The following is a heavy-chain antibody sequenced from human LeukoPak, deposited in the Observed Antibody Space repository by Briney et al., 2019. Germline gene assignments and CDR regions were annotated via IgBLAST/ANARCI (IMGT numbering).Heavy chain of an antibody. Sequence: GGSLRLSCAASGFTFSSYWMSWVRQAPGKGLEWVANIKQDGSEKYYVDSVKGRFTISRDNAKNSLYLQMNSLRAGDTAVYYCARGYYDFWSGYFFDYWGQGTLVTVSS. CDR1: GFTFSSYW. J-gene: IGHJ4*02. D-gene: IGHD3-3*01. CDR3: ARGYYDFWSGYFFDY. CDR2: IKQDGSEK. V-gene: IGHV3-7*01.